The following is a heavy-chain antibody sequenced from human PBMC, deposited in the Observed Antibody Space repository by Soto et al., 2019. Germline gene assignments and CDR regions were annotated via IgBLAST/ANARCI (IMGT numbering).Heavy chain of an antibody. Sequence: PGESLKISCKGSGYRFTNYWINWVRQMPGKGLEWMRGIDPSYSYTHYGQSFQGHVTISADNPISTAYLQWRSLKASDTAIYDCARQYFCHEYSSDGRLVFGSWGQGTLVTVSS. CDR1: GYRFTNYW. CDR3: ARQYFCHEYSSDGRLVFGS. CDR2: IDPSYSYT. D-gene: IGHD4-4*01. J-gene: IGHJ5*01. V-gene: IGHV5-10-1*01.